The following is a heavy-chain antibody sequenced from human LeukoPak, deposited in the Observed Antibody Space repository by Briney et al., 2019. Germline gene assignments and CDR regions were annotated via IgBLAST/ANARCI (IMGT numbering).Heavy chain of an antibody. D-gene: IGHD2-2*01. V-gene: IGHV1-18*01. Sequence: VASVKVSCKASGYTFTSYGISWVRQAPGLGLEWMGWISAYNGNTNDALKLQGRVTMTTDTATSTAYMELRSLRSDDTAVYYCARGRTVVPADPGDWGQGTLVTV. CDR1: GYTFTSYG. CDR3: ARGRTVVPADPGD. CDR2: ISAYNGNT. J-gene: IGHJ4*02.